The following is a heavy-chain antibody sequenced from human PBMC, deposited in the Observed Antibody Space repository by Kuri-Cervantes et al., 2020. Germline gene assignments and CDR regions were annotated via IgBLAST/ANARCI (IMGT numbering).Heavy chain of an antibody. D-gene: IGHD5-12*01. J-gene: IGHJ4*02. CDR2: IIPILGSA. CDR1: GGTFTSYA. CDR3: ARTRDSGYDSPLFDY. Sequence: SVKVSCKASGGTFTSYAISWVRQAPGQGLEWMGVIIPILGSANYAQKFQGRVTITAGESTSTAYMELRSLRSDGTAVYYCARTRDSGYDSPLFDYWGQGTLVTVSS. V-gene: IGHV1-69*13.